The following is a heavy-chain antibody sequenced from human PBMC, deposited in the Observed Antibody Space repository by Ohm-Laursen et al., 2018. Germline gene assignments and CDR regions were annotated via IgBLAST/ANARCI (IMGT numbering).Heavy chain of an antibody. CDR2: IEHSGST. J-gene: IGHJ4*02. CDR1: GGSLSDYY. D-gene: IGHD5-24*01. V-gene: IGHV4-34*01. Sequence: GTLSLTCAVYGGSLSDYYWSWIRQPPGKGLEWIGEIEHSGSTKYNPSLKSRVTISLDTSRNQLSLELTSVTAEDTAVYYCAREWGDGYSPFDYWGQGTLVTVSS. CDR3: AREWGDGYSPFDY.